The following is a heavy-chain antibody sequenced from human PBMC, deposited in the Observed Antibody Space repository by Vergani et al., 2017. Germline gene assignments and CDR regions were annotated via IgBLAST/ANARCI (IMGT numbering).Heavy chain of an antibody. D-gene: IGHD3-10*01. V-gene: IGHV4-61*02. Sequence: QVQLQESGPGLVKPSQTLSLSCSVSGGSISSGDYYWTWIRQPAGKGLEWIGRIYTSGDSNYIPSLKSRLTLSVDTSKNQFSLRLTSVTAADTAVYYCARVGGLGRYMDVWGKGTTVTVSS. CDR1: GGSISSGDYY. CDR3: ARVGGLGRYMDV. CDR2: IYTSGDS. J-gene: IGHJ6*03.